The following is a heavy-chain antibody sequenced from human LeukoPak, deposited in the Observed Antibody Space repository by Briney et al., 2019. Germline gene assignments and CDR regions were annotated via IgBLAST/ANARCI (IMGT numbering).Heavy chain of an antibody. CDR3: ARFHIVVVPAASLCFDY. CDR1: GFTFSRYA. CDR2: ISGSGGST. J-gene: IGHJ4*02. V-gene: IGHV3-23*01. Sequence: GGSLRLSCAASGFTFSRYAMSWVRQAPGKGLEWVSAISGSGGSTYYADSVKGRFTISRDNSKNTLYLQMNSLRAEDTAVYYCARFHIVVVPAASLCFDYWGQGTLVTVSS. D-gene: IGHD2-2*01.